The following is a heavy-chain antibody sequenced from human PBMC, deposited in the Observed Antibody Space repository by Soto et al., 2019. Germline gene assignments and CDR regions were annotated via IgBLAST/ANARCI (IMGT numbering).Heavy chain of an antibody. CDR2: LGPDGRNT. J-gene: IGHJ4*02. CDR3: VKQMTTWTDSFFDF. D-gene: IGHD4-17*01. V-gene: IGHV3-23*01. Sequence: GGSLRLSCVASEFSFSRYAMTWVRQAAGKALQWVAGLGPDGRNTFYGESVRGRFTISRDNSRNTLYLQMSSLRAEDTAVYFCVKQMTTWTDSFFDFWGQGIQVTVSS. CDR1: EFSFSRYA.